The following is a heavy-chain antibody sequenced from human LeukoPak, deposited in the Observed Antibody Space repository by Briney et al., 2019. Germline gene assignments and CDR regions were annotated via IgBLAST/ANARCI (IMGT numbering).Heavy chain of an antibody. J-gene: IGHJ3*02. CDR2: ITSDGSST. D-gene: IGHD3-10*01. CDR1: GFTFSSYW. V-gene: IGHV3-74*01. CDR3: ARGRGSGSRWGGAFDI. Sequence: PGGSLRLSCAASGFTFSSYWMHWVRQAPGKGLVCVSRITSDGSSTSYADSVRGRFTISRDNAKNTVYLQMNSLRPEDTAVYYCARGRGSGSRWGGAFDIWGQGTVVTVSS.